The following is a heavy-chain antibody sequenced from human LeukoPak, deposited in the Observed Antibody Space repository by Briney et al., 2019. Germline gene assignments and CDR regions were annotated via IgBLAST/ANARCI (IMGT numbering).Heavy chain of an antibody. V-gene: IGHV4-59*01. CDR2: IYYSGST. CDR1: GGSISSYY. Sequence: SETLSLTCTVSGGSISSYYWSWIRQPPGKGLEWIGYIYYSGSTNYNPSLKSRVTISVDTSKNQFSLKLSSVTAADTAVYYCASLIGAYSSGRDGFDYWGQGTLVTVSS. D-gene: IGHD6-19*01. J-gene: IGHJ4*02. CDR3: ASLIGAYSSGRDGFDY.